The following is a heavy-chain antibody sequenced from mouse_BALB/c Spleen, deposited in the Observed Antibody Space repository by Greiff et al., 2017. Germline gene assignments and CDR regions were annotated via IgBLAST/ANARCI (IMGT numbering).Heavy chain of an antibody. CDR1: GFTFSSYG. V-gene: IGHV5-6*01. Sequence: EVMLVESGGDLVKPGGSLKLSCAASGFTFSSYGMSWVRQTPDKRLEWVATISSGGSYTYYPDSVKGRFTISRDNAKNTLYLQMSSLKSEDTAMYYCARHAGNYDVWGAGTTVTVSS. CDR3: ARHAGNYDV. J-gene: IGHJ1*01. D-gene: IGHD1-1*02. CDR2: ISSGGSYT.